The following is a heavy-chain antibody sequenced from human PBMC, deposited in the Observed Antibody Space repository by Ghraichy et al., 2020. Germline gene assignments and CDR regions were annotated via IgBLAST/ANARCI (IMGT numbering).Heavy chain of an antibody. Sequence: GGSLRLSCAASGFTFSSYAMSWVRQAPGKGLEWVSAISGSGGSTYYADSVKGRFTISRDNSKNTLYLQMNSLRAEDTAVYYCAKGFGRGGGLGNTGYWGQGTLVTVSS. V-gene: IGHV3-23*01. CDR1: GFTFSSYA. CDR2: ISGSGGST. CDR3: AKGFGRGGGLGNTGY. D-gene: IGHD3/OR15-3a*01. J-gene: IGHJ4*02.